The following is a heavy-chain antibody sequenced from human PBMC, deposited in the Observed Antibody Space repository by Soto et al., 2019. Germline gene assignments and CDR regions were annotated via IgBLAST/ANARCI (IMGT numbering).Heavy chain of an antibody. CDR1: GFTFDDYA. J-gene: IGHJ6*02. Sequence: EVQVVESGGGLVQPGRSLRLSCAASGFTFDDYAMHWVLQAPGKGLEWVSGISWNSGSIGYADSVKGRFTISRDNAKNSLYLQMNSLRAEDTALYYCAKDIGVFGVAPRGAQYGMDVWGQGTTVTVSS. CDR3: AKDIGVFGVAPRGAQYGMDV. V-gene: IGHV3-9*01. D-gene: IGHD3-3*01. CDR2: ISWNSGSI.